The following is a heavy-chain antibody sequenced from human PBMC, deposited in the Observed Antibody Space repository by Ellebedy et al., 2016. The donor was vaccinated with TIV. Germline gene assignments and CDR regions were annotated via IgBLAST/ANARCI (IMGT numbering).Heavy chain of an antibody. J-gene: IGHJ4*02. CDR1: GFIVSATY. Sequence: GGSLRLSXAASGFIVSATYMSWVRQPPGRGLEWVSIIYPDDRTFYAGFARGRFSISRDKSKNTLYLQMNSLRADDTAVYYCARDSGFGVDTPYWGQGTPVTVSS. CDR3: ARDSGFGVDTPY. V-gene: IGHV3-53*01. D-gene: IGHD3-3*01. CDR2: IYPDDRT.